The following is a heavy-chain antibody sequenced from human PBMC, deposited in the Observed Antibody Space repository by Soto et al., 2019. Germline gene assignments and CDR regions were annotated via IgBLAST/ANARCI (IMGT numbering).Heavy chain of an antibody. V-gene: IGHV2-26*01. CDR3: ARVYGSRYNWFDP. Sequence: SGPTLVNPTETLTLTCTVSGFSLSNARMGVSWIRQPPGKALEWPTHIFSNDEKSYSTSLKSRLTISKDTSKSQVVLTMTNMDPVDTATYYCARVYGSRYNWFDPWGQGTLVTVSS. J-gene: IGHJ5*02. CDR1: GFSLSNARMG. D-gene: IGHD3-10*01. CDR2: IFSNDEK.